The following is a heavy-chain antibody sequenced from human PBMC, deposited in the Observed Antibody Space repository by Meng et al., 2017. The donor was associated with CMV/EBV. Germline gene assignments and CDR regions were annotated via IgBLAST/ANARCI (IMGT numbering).Heavy chain of an antibody. Sequence: GSLRLSCAVYGGSFSGYYWSWIRQPPGKGLEWIGEINHSGITNYNPSLKSRVTISVDTSKNQFSLKLSSVTAADTAVYYCARGGPAARYYYYYYGMDVWGQGTTVTVSS. D-gene: IGHD2-2*01. J-gene: IGHJ6*02. CDR3: ARGGPAARYYYYYYGMDV. CDR1: GGSFSGYY. CDR2: INHSGIT. V-gene: IGHV4-34*01.